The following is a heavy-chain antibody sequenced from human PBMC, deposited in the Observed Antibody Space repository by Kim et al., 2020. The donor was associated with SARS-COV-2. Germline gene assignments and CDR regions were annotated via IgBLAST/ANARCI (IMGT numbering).Heavy chain of an antibody. V-gene: IGHV3-23*01. Sequence: YHADSVRGPFATTKDSSKNKLYLQMNSLRAEDTAVYYCAKHLPNSMTFDYWGQGALVTVSS. J-gene: IGHJ4*02. D-gene: IGHD3-22*01. CDR3: AKHLPNSMTFDY.